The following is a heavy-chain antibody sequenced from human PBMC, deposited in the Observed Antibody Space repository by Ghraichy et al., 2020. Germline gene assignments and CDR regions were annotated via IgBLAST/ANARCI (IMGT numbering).Heavy chain of an antibody. CDR1: GFTLGTYA. CDR2: ISGSGSKT. D-gene: IGHD6-19*01. J-gene: IGHJ4*02. V-gene: IGHV3-23*01. CDR3: AKDRGSAAFRPSCFDY. Sequence: GESLNISCEASGFTLGTYAMSWVRQVPGKGLDWVSSISGSGSKTYYADSLKGRITISRDNSKNILYLQMNSLRADDTALYYCAKDRGSAAFRPSCFDYWGQGILVTVSS.